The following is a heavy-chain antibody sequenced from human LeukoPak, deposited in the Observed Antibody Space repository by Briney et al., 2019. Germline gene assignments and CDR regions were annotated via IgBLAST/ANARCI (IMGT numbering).Heavy chain of an antibody. Sequence: GGSLRLSCAASGFTFSSYAMHWVRQAPGKGLEWVAVISYDGSNKYYADSVKGRFTISRDNSKNTLYLQMNSLRAEDTAVYYCARALAVAGSVSGDYWGQGTLVTVSS. CDR3: ARALAVAGSVSGDY. V-gene: IGHV3-30-3*01. CDR2: ISYDGSNK. D-gene: IGHD6-19*01. CDR1: GFTFSSYA. J-gene: IGHJ4*02.